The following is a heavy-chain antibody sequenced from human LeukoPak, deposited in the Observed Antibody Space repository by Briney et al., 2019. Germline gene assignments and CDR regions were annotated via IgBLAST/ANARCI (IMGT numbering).Heavy chain of an antibody. V-gene: IGHV3-33*06. Sequence: PGRSLRLSCAASGFTFSSYGMHWVRQAPGKGLEWVAVIWYDGSNKYYEDSVKGRFTISRDNSKNTLNLQMNSLRAEDTAVYYCAKGVWNCGGDCYSTFDYWGQGTLVTVSS. CDR1: GFTFSSYG. CDR2: IWYDGSNK. D-gene: IGHD2-21*02. CDR3: AKGVWNCGGDCYSTFDY. J-gene: IGHJ4*02.